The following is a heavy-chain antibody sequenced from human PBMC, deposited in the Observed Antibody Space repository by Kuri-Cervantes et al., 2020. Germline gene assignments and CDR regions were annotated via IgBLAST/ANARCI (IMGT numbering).Heavy chain of an antibody. CDR3: AAESLGSVRPGFDP. J-gene: IGHJ5*02. V-gene: IGHV1-18*01. CDR2: ISAYNGNT. CDR1: GYTFTSYG. Sequence: ASVKVSCKASGYTFTSYGISWVRQAPGQGLEWMGWISAYNGNTNYAQKFQERVTITRDMSTSTAYMELSSLRSEDTAVYYCAAESLGSVRPGFDPWGQGTLVTVSS. D-gene: IGHD3-16*01.